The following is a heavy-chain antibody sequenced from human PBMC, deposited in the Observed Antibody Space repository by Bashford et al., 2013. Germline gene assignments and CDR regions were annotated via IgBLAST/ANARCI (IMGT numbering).Heavy chain of an antibody. CDR2: INPNRGDT. CDR3: ARDGPVVGVWNAFDV. V-gene: IGHV1-2*02. Sequence: WVRQAPGQGLEWMGWINPNRGDTNYAQNFQGRVSMTRDTSISTAYMELSSLRSDDTAVYFCARDGPVVGVWNAFDVWGQGTMVTVSS. J-gene: IGHJ3*01. D-gene: IGHD1-26*01.